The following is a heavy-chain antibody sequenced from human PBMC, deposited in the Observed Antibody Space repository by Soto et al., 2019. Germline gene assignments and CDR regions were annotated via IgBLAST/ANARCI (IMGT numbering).Heavy chain of an antibody. D-gene: IGHD6-13*01. CDR1: GFTFSSYA. Sequence: GSLRLSCAASGFTFSSYAMSWVHQVPGKGLEWVSATSGSGGSTYYADSVKGRFTISRDNSKNTLDLNMNSLRAEDTAVYYCAKDRSYSSSWYHYWGQGTLVTVSS. CDR2: TSGSGGST. J-gene: IGHJ4*02. CDR3: AKDRSYSSSWYHY. V-gene: IGHV3-23*01.